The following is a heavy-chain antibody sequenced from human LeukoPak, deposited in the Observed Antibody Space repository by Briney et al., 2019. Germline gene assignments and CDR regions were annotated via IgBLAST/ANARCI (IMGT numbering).Heavy chain of an antibody. CDR3: VVWLRDYYYGMDV. D-gene: IGHD5-18*01. Sequence: HPGGSLRLSCAASGFTFSSYGLTWVRQAPGKGLEWLSYISGRSSSIYYADSVKGRFTVSRDNGKNSLYLQMNSLRAEDTAVYYCVVWLRDYYYGMDVWGQGTTVTVSS. CDR2: ISGRSSSI. J-gene: IGHJ6*02. V-gene: IGHV3-48*01. CDR1: GFTFSSYG.